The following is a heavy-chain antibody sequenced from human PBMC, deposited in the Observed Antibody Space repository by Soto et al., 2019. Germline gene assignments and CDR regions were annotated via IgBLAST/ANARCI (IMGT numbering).Heavy chain of an antibody. V-gene: IGHV1-3*01. Sequence: QVQLVQSGAEVKKPGASVKVSCKASGYTFTSYAMHWVRQAPGQRLEWMGWINAGNGNTKYSQKFQGRVTITRDTSASTANMELSSLRSEDTAVYYCARDTPLQWLVQGYGMDVWGQGTTVTVSS. CDR1: GYTFTSYA. J-gene: IGHJ6*02. CDR3: ARDTPLQWLVQGYGMDV. CDR2: INAGNGNT. D-gene: IGHD6-19*01.